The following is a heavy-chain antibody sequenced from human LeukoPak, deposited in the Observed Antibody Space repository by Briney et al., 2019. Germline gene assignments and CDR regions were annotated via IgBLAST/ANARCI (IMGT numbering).Heavy chain of an antibody. CDR3: AKDQSRWQQRAFDI. D-gene: IGHD6-13*01. CDR2: ISYDGSNK. Sequence: PGRSLRLSCAASGLTFSSYGMHWVRQAPGKGLEWVAVISYDGSNKYYADSVKGRFTISRDNSKNTLYLQMNSLRAEDTAVYYCAKDQSRWQQRAFDIWGQGTMVTVSS. V-gene: IGHV3-30*18. J-gene: IGHJ3*02. CDR1: GLTFSSYG.